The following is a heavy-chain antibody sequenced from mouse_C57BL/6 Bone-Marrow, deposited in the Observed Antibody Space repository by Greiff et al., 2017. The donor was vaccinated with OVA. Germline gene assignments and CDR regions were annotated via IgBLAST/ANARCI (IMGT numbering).Heavy chain of an antibody. J-gene: IGHJ3*01. D-gene: IGHD3-2*02. CDR3: SQTAQATTWFAY. CDR1: GFTFSDAW. Sequence: EVKLEESGGGLVQPGGSMKLSCAASGFTFSDAWMAWVRQSPEKGLEWVAEIRNKANNHATYYAESVKGRFTISRDDSKSSVYLQMNSLRAEDTGIYYCSQTAQATTWFAYWGQGTLVTVSA. V-gene: IGHV6-6*01. CDR2: IRNKANNHAT.